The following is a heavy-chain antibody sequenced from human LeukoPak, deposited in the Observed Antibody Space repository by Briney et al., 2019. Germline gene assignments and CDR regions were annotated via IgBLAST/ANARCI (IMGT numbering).Heavy chain of an antibody. V-gene: IGHV3-11*06. CDR3: ARGGTGAFDY. CDR2: ISSTSTYT. CDR1: GFPFTSGFTFSDYY. Sequence: GGSLRLSCAASGFPFTSGFTFSDYYMSWIRQAPGKGLEWVSYISSTSTYTNYADSVKGRFTISRDNANNSVYLQMNSLRADDTTIYYCARGGTGAFDYWGQGTLVTVSS. D-gene: IGHD2-8*02. J-gene: IGHJ4*02.